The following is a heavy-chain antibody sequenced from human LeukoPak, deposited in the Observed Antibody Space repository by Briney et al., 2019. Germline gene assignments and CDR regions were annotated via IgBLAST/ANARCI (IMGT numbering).Heavy chain of an antibody. CDR3: ARQHGGDSFNFDP. V-gene: IGHV4-59*01. CDR1: GGPISSYY. J-gene: IGHJ5*02. CDR2: IYYSGCT. D-gene: IGHD2-21*02. Sequence: TTETETLLCTVSGGPISSYYWSWIRQPPGKGLEWIGYIYYSGCTNYNPSLKSRVTMSVDTSQNQFSLKLSSVTAADTAVYYCARQHGGDSFNFDPWG.